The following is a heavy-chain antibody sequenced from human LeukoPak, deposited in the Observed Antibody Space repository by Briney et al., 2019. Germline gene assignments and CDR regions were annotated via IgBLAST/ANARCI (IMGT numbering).Heavy chain of an antibody. CDR1: GGSISSGDYY. Sequence: SQTLSLTCTVFGGSISSGDYYWSWIRQPPGKGLEWIGRIYTSGSTNYNPSLKSRVTMSVDTSKNQFSLKLSSVTAADTAVYYCARDSALDAFDIWGQGTMVTVSS. CDR3: ARDSALDAFDI. CDR2: IYTSGST. J-gene: IGHJ3*02. V-gene: IGHV4-61*02.